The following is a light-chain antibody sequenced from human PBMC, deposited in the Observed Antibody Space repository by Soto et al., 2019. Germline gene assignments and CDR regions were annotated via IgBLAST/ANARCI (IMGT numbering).Light chain of an antibody. CDR2: NAS. CDR3: QQYDLASG. V-gene: IGKV3-15*01. CDR1: QSVSTN. J-gene: IGKJ4*01. Sequence: EIVMTQSPDTLSVSPGERATLSCRASQSVSTNLAWYQQKPGQAPRLLIFNASTRATGTAARFSGSGSGTEFTLTISRLKSGGFAIYFWQQYDLASGFGGGTKVEIK.